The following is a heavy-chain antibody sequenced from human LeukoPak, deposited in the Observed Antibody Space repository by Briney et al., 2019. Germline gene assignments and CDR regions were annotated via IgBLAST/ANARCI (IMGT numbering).Heavy chain of an antibody. V-gene: IGHV3-7*04. D-gene: IGHD6-19*01. CDR2: IKEDGSER. CDR1: GFTFSSYW. J-gene: IGHJ4*02. CDR3: ARHQKQWLVPFDY. Sequence: PGGSLKLSCAASGFTFSSYWMNWVRQAPGKGLEWVANIKEDGSERYSVASVKGRFTISRDNAKNSLYLQMNSLRAEDTAVYCCARHQKQWLVPFDYWGQGTLVTVSS.